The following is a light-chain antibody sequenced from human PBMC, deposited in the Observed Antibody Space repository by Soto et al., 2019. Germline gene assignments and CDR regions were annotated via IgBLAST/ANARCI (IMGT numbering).Light chain of an antibody. V-gene: IGKV1-5*01. CDR1: QGIGTW. Sequence: DIQMTQSPSSVSASVGDRVTITCRASQGIGTWLAWYQQKPGKGPNLLMHDASSLESGVPSRFSGSASGTEFTLTISSLQPDDFATYFCQQYSTYSWTFGQGTKVDIK. CDR2: DAS. J-gene: IGKJ1*01. CDR3: QQYSTYSWT.